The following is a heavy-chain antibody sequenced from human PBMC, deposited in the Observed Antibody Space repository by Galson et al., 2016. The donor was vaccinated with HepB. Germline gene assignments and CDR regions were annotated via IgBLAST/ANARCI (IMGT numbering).Heavy chain of an antibody. CDR1: GDTFSSDS. V-gene: IGHV1-69*13. Sequence: SVKVSCKASGDTFSSDSLSWVRQAPGQGLEWMGGIIPVFGKPKYAQKFQGTVTITADESTNTAYMELSSLASEDTAIYYCARGPFCGTNCFSGFDNWGQGTLVT. D-gene: IGHD2-21*02. CDR3: ARGPFCGTNCFSGFDN. J-gene: IGHJ4*02. CDR2: IIPVFGKP.